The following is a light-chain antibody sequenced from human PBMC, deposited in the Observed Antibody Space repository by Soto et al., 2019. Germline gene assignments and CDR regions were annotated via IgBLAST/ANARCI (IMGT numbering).Light chain of an antibody. J-gene: IGKJ4*01. Sequence: DIQMTQSPSSLSASVGDRVTIACRASQIIRTYLNWYQQNPGKAPKLLIYAASNLHSGVPSRFSGSGSGTDFTLNISSLQPEDFATYYCQQAYSKNTFGGGTKVEIK. CDR2: AAS. CDR3: QQAYSKNT. V-gene: IGKV1-39*01. CDR1: QIIRTY.